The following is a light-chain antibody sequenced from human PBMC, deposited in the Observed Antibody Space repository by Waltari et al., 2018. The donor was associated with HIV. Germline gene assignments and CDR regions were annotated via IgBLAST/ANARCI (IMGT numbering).Light chain of an antibody. J-gene: IGLJ2*01. Sequence: QSALTQPPSASGSPGKSVTISCTGTSSDVGGDNYVSWYQQHPGKAPNLMLYEVSKRPSGVPVRFSGSKSGDTASLTVAGLQADDEADYYCSSYAGSNNLVFGGVTKLTVL. CDR2: EVS. V-gene: IGLV2-8*01. CDR3: SSYAGSNNLV. CDR1: SSDVGGDNY.